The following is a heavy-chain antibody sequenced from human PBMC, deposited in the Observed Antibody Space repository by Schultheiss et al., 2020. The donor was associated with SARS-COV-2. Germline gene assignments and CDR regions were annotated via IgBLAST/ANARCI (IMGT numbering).Heavy chain of an antibody. Sequence: GGSLRLSCAASGFTFSSYSMNWVRQAPGKGLEWVSSISSSSTNIYYADSVKGRFTISRDNSKNTLYLQMNNLRAEDTATYYCASQDIGGNSVGDYWGQGTLVTVSS. CDR3: ASQDIGGNSVGDY. CDR1: GFTFSSYS. V-gene: IGHV3-21*01. CDR2: ISSSSTNI. J-gene: IGHJ4*02. D-gene: IGHD4-23*01.